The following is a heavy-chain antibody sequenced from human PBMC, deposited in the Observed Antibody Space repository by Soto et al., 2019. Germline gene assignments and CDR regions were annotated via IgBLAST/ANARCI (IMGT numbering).Heavy chain of an antibody. J-gene: IGHJ4*02. D-gene: IGHD3-16*01. CDR3: ARALYRRGTSYAFDN. V-gene: IGHV1-18*01. Sequence: QVPLVQSGPEVKKPGASVTVSCKTSGYTPTNYDIGWVRQAPGQGLEWMGWISAYNGNRNSAQKLQGRLTMTTDTSTKTAYMALRSLRSDETAVYFCARALYRRGTSYAFDNWGQGTLVTVSS. CDR1: GYTPTNYD. CDR2: ISAYNGNR.